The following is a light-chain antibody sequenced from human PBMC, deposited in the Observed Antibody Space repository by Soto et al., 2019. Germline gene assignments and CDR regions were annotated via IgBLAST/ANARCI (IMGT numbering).Light chain of an antibody. Sequence: DIQMTQSPASLSASVGDRVTITCRASQSISTYLKWYQQKPGKAPNLLIYGASNLQSGVPSRFSGSGSGTDFTLTISSLQPEEFANYYCQQSYSTPITFGQGTRLEIK. V-gene: IGKV1-39*01. CDR3: QQSYSTPIT. CDR1: QSISTY. J-gene: IGKJ5*01. CDR2: GAS.